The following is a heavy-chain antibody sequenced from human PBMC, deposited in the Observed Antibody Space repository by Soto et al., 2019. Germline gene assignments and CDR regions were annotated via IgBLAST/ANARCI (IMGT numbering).Heavy chain of an antibody. J-gene: IGHJ4*03. V-gene: IGHV1-18*01. CDR3: ARDPGRTGITIFGVVIIEPIDY. Sequence: ASVKVSCKASGYTFTSYGISWVRQAPGQGLEWMGWISAYNGNTNYAQKLQGRVTMTTDTSTSTAYMELRSLRSDDTAVYYCARDPGRTGITIFGVVIIEPIDYWGQGTTVTVSS. D-gene: IGHD3-3*01. CDR1: GYTFTSYG. CDR2: ISAYNGNT.